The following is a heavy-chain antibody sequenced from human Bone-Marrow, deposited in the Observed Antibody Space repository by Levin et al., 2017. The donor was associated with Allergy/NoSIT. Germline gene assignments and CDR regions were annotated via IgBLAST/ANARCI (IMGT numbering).Heavy chain of an antibody. D-gene: IGHD6-19*01. Sequence: SCAASGFTFSSYEMNWVRQAPGKGLEWVSYISSSGSTIYYADSVKGRFTIPRDNAKNSLYLQMNSLRAEDTAVYYCARGYSSGWPRGAFDIWGQGTLVTVSS. CDR3: ARGYSSGWPRGAFDI. V-gene: IGHV3-48*03. CDR2: ISSSGSTI. CDR1: GFTFSSYE. J-gene: IGHJ3*02.